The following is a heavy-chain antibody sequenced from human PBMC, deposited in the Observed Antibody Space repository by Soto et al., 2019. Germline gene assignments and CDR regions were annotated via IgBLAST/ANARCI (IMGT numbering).Heavy chain of an antibody. Sequence: QVQLVQSGAEVKKPGASVKVSCKPSGYTFTSYGISWVRQAPGQGLEWMGWISAHNRKTNYAQELQGRVTMTTETATSTAYMELRSLRSDDTAVYYCARVAPPGDYWGQGTLVTVSS. CDR2: ISAHNRKT. J-gene: IGHJ4*02. CDR3: ARVAPPGDY. V-gene: IGHV1-18*01. CDR1: GYTFTSYG.